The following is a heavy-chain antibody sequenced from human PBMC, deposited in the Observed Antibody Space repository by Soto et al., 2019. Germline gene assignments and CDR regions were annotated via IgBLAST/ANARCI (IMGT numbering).Heavy chain of an antibody. CDR3: ASFSSRWLQS. V-gene: IGHV4-59*01. D-gene: IGHD5-12*01. J-gene: IGHJ4*02. CDR1: GGSISSYC. Sequence: PSETLSLTCTVSGGSISSYCWSWIRQPPGKGLEWIGYIYYSGSTDYNPSLKSRVTISVDTSKNQFSLKLSSVTAADTAVYYCASFSSRWLQSWGQGTLVTVSS. CDR2: IYYSGST.